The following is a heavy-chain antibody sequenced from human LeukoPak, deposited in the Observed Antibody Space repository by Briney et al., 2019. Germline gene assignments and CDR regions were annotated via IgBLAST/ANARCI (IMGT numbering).Heavy chain of an antibody. CDR3: VRDPDALDY. J-gene: IGHJ4*02. V-gene: IGHV3-48*02. CDR1: GFTFSSYS. CDR2: ITRSSSTI. Sequence: GGSLRLSCAASGFTFSSYSMNWVRQAPGKGLEWVSYITRSSSTIHYRDSVKGRFTISRDNAKNSLYLQMNSLRDEDTAVYYCVRDPDALDYWGQGTLVTISS.